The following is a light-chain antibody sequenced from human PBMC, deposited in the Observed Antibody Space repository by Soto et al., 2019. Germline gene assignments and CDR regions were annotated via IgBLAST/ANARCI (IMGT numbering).Light chain of an antibody. J-gene: IGLJ2*01. Sequence: QSALTQPASVSGSPGQSITISCTGTSSDVGGYKYVSWYQQHPGKAPKLMIYDVRNRPSGVANRFSGSKSGNTASLTISGLQAEDEADYYCSSYICSSTLVIFGGGTKLTVL. CDR1: SSDVGGYKY. CDR3: SSYICSSTLVI. V-gene: IGLV2-14*01. CDR2: DVR.